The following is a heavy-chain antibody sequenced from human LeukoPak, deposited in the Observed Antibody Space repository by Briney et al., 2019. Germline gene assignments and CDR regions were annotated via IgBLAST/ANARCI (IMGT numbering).Heavy chain of an antibody. J-gene: IGHJ4*02. CDR3: ARGILGASSDY. Sequence: PSETLSLTCTVSGGSISSSRYYWGWIRQPPGKGLEWIGSIYYSGSTYYNPSLKSRVTISVDKSKNQFSLKLSSVTAADTAVYYCARGILGASSDYWGQGTLVTASS. CDR2: IYYSGST. CDR1: GGSISSSRYY. V-gene: IGHV4-39*01. D-gene: IGHD1-26*01.